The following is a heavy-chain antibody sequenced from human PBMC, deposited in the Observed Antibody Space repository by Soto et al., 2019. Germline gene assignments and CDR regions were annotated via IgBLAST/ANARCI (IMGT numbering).Heavy chain of an antibody. D-gene: IGHD6-13*01. CDR2: INSDGSST. CDR1: GFTFSSYW. J-gene: IGHJ4*02. Sequence: EVQLVESGGGLVQLGGSLRLSCAASGFTFSSYWMHWVRQAPGKGLVWVSHINSDGSSTSYADSVKGRFTISRDNAKNRLYLQMKGLRAEDTAVYYCARETHDGGQLVSQFGYWGQGPLVTVSS. CDR3: ARETHDGGQLVSQFGY. V-gene: IGHV3-74*01.